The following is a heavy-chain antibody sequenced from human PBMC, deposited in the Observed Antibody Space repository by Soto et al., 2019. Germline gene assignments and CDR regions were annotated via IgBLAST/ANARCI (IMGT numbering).Heavy chain of an antibody. CDR1: GYTFNSYG. D-gene: IGHD3-3*01. CDR2: ISAYNGNT. CDR3: ARYFWSGQVPFYFDQ. Sequence: QVLLVQSGAEVKKPGASVQVSCKASGYTFNSYGVSWVRQAPGQGLEWMGWISAYNGNTKYSQNLQGRVTMTIDTTTSSAYLEVRSLRSDDTAIYDCARYFWSGQVPFYFDQWGQGTLVTVSS. V-gene: IGHV1-18*01. J-gene: IGHJ4*02.